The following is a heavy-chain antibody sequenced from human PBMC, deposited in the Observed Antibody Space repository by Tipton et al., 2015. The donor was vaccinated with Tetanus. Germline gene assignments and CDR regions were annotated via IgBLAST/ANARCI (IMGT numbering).Heavy chain of an antibody. J-gene: IGHJ1*01. Sequence: GSLRLSCAASGFTFSSYWMSWVRQAPGKGLEWVANIMQDGSEKYYADSVKGRFTISRDNAKNSLFLQVNSLRAEDTAVYYCASSSRGYYDSSGYYGYFQHWGQGTLVTVS. CDR3: ASSSRGYYDSSGYYGYFQH. D-gene: IGHD3-22*01. V-gene: IGHV3-7*01. CDR2: IMQDGSEK. CDR1: GFTFSSYW.